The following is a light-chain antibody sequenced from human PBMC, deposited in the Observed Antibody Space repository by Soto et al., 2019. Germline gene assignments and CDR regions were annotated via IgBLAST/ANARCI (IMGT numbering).Light chain of an antibody. J-gene: IGLJ2*01. CDR3: AAWDDSLSVV. V-gene: IGLV1-47*01. CDR2: SNN. Sequence: QSVLIQPPSASGTPGQRVTISCSGSSSNIGRNYVYWYQQLPGTAPKLLIYSNNQRPSGVPDRFSGSKPGTSASLAISGLRSEDEADYYCAAWDDSLSVVFGGGTKLTVL. CDR1: SSNIGRNY.